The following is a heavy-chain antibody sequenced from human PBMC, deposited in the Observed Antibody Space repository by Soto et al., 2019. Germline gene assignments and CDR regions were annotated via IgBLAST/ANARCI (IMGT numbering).Heavy chain of an antibody. J-gene: IGHJ4*02. D-gene: IGHD4-17*01. V-gene: IGHV1-8*01. Sequence: QVQLVQSGAEVRKPGASVRVSCKASGYTFDAFDIHWVRQATGQGLEWMGWMNPYTGETAYSQTFRGRVSMTSDTTGSTAYLELTSLTSEASAIYLCLRQAVSASTPGDDNWGQETLVTAS. CDR3: LRQAVSASTPGDDN. CDR2: MNPYTGET. CDR1: GYTFDAFD.